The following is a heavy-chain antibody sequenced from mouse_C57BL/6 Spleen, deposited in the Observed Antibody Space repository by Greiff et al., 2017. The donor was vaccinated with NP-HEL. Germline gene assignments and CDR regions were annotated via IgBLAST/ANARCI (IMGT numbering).Heavy chain of an antibody. Sequence: LQESGAELVRPGTSVKVSCKASGYAFTNYLIEWVKQRPGQGLEWIGVINPGSGGTNYNEKFKGKATLTADKSSSTAYMQLSSLTSEDSAVYFCAGGYYFDYWGQGTTLTVSS. CDR2: INPGSGGT. CDR1: GYAFTNYL. V-gene: IGHV1-54*01. J-gene: IGHJ2*01. CDR3: AGGYYFDY.